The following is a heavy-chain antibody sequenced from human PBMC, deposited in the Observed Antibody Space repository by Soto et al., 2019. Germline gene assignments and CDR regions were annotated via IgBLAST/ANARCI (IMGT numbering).Heavy chain of an antibody. D-gene: IGHD2-15*01. CDR2: IYYSGST. CDR1: GGSISSGYYY. J-gene: IGHJ5*02. V-gene: IGHV4-30-4*01. Sequence: SETLSLTCTVSGGSISSGYYYWSWIRQPPGKGLEWIGYIYYSGSTYYNPSLKSRVTISVDTSKNQFSLKLSSVTAADTAVYYCAREGTGYCSGGSCYPGFDPWGQGTLVTVSS. CDR3: AREGTGYCSGGSCYPGFDP.